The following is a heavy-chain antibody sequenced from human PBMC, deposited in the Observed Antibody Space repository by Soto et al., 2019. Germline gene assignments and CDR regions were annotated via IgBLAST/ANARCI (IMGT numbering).Heavy chain of an antibody. J-gene: IGHJ4*02. D-gene: IGHD6-25*01. CDR2: ISTSDHTT. V-gene: IGHV3-23*01. CDR1: GFTFSRYA. CDR3: ASSPTAAGGTTYYFDY. Sequence: GGSLRLSXAASGFTFSRYAMSWVRQAPGKGLEWVSSISTSDHTTYYADSVKGRFTISTDNSKNTLYVQMNGLRVEDTAVYYCASSPTAAGGTTYYFDYWGQGALVTVSS.